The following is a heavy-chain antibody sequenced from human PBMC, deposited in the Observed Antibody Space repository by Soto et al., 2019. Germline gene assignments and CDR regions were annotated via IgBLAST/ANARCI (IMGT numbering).Heavy chain of an antibody. J-gene: IGHJ6*02. CDR1: GGSFSGYY. Sequence: SETLSLTCAVYGGSFSGYYWSWIRQPPGKGLEWIGEINHSGSTNYNPSLKSRVTISVDTSKNQFSLKLSSVTAADTAVYYCARARKCSGGSGYYYYYYGMYVCVQGTTGTVSS. V-gene: IGHV4-34*01. CDR2: INHSGST. CDR3: ARARKCSGGSGYYYYYYGMYV. D-gene: IGHD2-15*01.